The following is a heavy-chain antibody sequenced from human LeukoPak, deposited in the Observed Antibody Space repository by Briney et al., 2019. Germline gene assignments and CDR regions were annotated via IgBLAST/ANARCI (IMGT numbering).Heavy chain of an antibody. CDR3: AREQAHSSSDY. J-gene: IGHJ4*02. CDR1: GFTLSSYA. V-gene: IGHV3-30-3*01. Sequence: GGSLRLSCAASGFTLSSYAMHWVRQAPGKGLEWVAVISYDGSNKYYADSVKGRFTISRDNSKNTLYLQMNSLRAEDTAVYYCAREQAHSSSDYWGQGTLVTVSS. CDR2: ISYDGSNK. D-gene: IGHD6-13*01.